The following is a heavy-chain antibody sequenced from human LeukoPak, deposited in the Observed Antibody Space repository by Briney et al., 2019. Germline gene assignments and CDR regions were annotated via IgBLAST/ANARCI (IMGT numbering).Heavy chain of an antibody. CDR3: AGAVVVTAIFDY. J-gene: IGHJ4*02. V-gene: IGHV4-31*03. CDR2: IYYSGST. CDR1: GGSISRGGYY. Sequence: PSETLSLTCTVSGGSISRGGYYWSWSRQHPGKGLEWIGYIYYSGSTYYNPSLKSRVTISVDTSKNQFSLKLSSVTAADTAVYYCAGAVVVTAIFDYWGQGTLVTVSS. D-gene: IGHD2-21*02.